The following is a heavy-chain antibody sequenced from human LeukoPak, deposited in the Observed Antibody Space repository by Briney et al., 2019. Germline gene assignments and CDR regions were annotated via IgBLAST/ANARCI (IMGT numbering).Heavy chain of an antibody. J-gene: IGHJ5*02. Sequence: ASVKVSCKASGYTFTNYYMHWVRQAPGQGLEWMGIINPSGCSTSYAQKFQGRVAMTRDTSTSTVYMELSSLRSEDTAVYYCARDPSFLAVAGQYNWFDPWGQGTLVTVSS. CDR3: ARDPSFLAVAGQYNWFDP. D-gene: IGHD6-19*01. CDR1: GYTFTNYY. CDR2: INPSGCST. V-gene: IGHV1-46*01.